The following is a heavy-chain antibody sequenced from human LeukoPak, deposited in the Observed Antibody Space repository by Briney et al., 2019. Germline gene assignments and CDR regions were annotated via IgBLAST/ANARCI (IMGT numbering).Heavy chain of an antibody. CDR3: ARISGVQYDGGWWLWFDP. D-gene: IGHD2-15*01. J-gene: IGHJ5*02. Sequence: ASVKVSCKASGYTFSGYYMHWVRQAPGQGLEWMGIINPSDGSTSYAQKFQGRVTMTRDTSTSTVYMELSSLRSEDTAVYYCARISGVQYDGGWWLWFDPWGQGTLVTVSS. CDR1: GYTFSGYY. V-gene: IGHV1-46*01. CDR2: INPSDGST.